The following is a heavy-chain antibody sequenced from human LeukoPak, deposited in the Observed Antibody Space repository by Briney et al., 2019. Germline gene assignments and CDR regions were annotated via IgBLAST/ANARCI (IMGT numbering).Heavy chain of an antibody. V-gene: IGHV5-51*01. Sequence: GESLKISCKGSGYSFTSYWIGWVRQMPGKGLEWMGIIYPGDSDTRYSPSFQGQVTFSADKSINTAYLQWSSLKASDTAMYYCARRRDLYSGSYYPFDYWGQGTLVTVSS. CDR1: GYSFTSYW. CDR3: ARRRDLYSGSYYPFDY. D-gene: IGHD1-26*01. CDR2: IYPGDSDT. J-gene: IGHJ4*02.